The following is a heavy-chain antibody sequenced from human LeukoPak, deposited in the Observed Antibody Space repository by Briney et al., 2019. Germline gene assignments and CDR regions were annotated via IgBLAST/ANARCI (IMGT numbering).Heavy chain of an antibody. Sequence: GGSLRLSCAASGFTFSSYGMHWVRQAPGKELEWVAVIWYDGSNKYYADSVKGRFTISRDNSKNTLYLQMNSLRAEDTAVYYCARDRRYYYDSSGYFPEYFDYWGQGTLVTVSS. D-gene: IGHD3-22*01. CDR3: ARDRRYYYDSSGYFPEYFDY. V-gene: IGHV3-33*01. CDR2: IWYDGSNK. J-gene: IGHJ4*02. CDR1: GFTFSSYG.